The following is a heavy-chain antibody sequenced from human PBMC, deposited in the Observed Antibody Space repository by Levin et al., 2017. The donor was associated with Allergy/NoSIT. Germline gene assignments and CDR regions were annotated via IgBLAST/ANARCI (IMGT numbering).Heavy chain of an antibody. CDR2: VNSDGTDR. CDR1: GFTSRDYW. V-gene: IGHV3-74*01. D-gene: IGHD3-10*01. CDR3: ARDSPGIGIDY. Sequence: PGGSLRLSCAASGFTSRDYWMHWVRQDPGKGLMWVSHVNSDGTDRSYADSVKGRFTISRDNAKNTVYLFMNSLRSDDSAMYFCARDSPGIGIDYWGQGTRVTVSS. J-gene: IGHJ4*02.